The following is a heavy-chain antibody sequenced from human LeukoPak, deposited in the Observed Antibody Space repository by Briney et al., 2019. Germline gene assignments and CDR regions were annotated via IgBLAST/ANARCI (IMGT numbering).Heavy chain of an antibody. CDR3: AREFCTSTSCSYYYFDY. Sequence: ASVKVSCKASGYTFTGYYMHWVRQAPGQGLECMGRINPNSGGTNYAQKFQGRVTMTRDTSISTVYMELSSLRSDDTAVYYCAREFCTSTSCSYYYFDYWGQGTLFTVSS. J-gene: IGHJ4*02. CDR2: INPNSGGT. D-gene: IGHD2-2*01. CDR1: GYTFTGYY. V-gene: IGHV1-2*06.